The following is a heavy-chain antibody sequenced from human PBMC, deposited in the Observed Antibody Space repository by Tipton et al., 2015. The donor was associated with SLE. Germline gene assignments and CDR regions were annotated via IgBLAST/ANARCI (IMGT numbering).Heavy chain of an antibody. Sequence: LRLSCTVSGGSISSSSYYWGWIRQPPGKGLEWIGSIYYSGSTYYNPSLKSRVTISVDTSKNQFSLKLSSVTAADTAVYYCARQGGSGSYSYFDYWGQGTLVTVSS. J-gene: IGHJ4*02. CDR3: ARQGGSGSYSYFDY. V-gene: IGHV4-39*01. D-gene: IGHD3-10*01. CDR2: IYYSGST. CDR1: GGSISSSSYY.